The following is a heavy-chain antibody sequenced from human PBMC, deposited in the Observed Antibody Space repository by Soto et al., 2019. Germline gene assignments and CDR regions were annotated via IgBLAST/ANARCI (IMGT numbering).Heavy chain of an antibody. D-gene: IGHD2-15*01. V-gene: IGHV4-34*01. CDR2: INHSGST. CDR1: GGSFSGYY. CDR3: ARGRDVVVVATTSFDY. J-gene: IGHJ4*02. Sequence: QVQLQQWGAGLLKPSETLSLTYAVYGGSFSGYYWSWIRQPPGKGLEWIGEINHSGSTNYNPSLKSRVTISVDTSKNQFSLKLSSVTAADTAVYYCARGRDVVVVATTSFDYWGQGTLVTVSS.